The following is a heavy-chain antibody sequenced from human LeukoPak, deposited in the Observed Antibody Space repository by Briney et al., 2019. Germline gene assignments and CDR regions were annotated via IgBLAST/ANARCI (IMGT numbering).Heavy chain of an antibody. J-gene: IGHJ4*02. D-gene: IGHD3-22*01. Sequence: GGSLRLSCAASRFTFGNYGMTWVRQAPGKGLEWVSSISGSGGSTYYADSVKGRFTISRDNSKNTLYLQMNSLRDEDTAVYYCAKSSYYDSSGYYREYYFDYWGQGTLVTVSS. CDR3: AKSSYYDSSGYYREYYFDY. CDR1: RFTFGNYG. V-gene: IGHV3-23*01. CDR2: ISGSGGST.